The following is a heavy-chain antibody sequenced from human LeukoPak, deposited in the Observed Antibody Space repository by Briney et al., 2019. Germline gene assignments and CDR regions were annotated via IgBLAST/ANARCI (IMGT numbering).Heavy chain of an antibody. CDR1: GFTFSSYW. CDR3: ARVGDSSGYYYYFDY. J-gene: IGHJ4*02. Sequence: PGGSLRLSCAASGFTFSSYWMSWVRQAPGKGLEWVANIKQDGSEKYYVDSVKGRFTISRDNAKNSLYLQMNGLRAEDTAVYYCARVGDSSGYYYYFDYWGQGTLVTVSS. D-gene: IGHD3-22*01. V-gene: IGHV3-7*03. CDR2: IKQDGSEK.